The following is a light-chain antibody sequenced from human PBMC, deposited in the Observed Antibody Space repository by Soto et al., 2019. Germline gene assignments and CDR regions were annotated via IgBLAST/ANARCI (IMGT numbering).Light chain of an antibody. V-gene: IGLV1-40*01. CDR3: QSYDTSLSGYV. Sequence: VLTQPPSVSGAPGQRVTISCAGSSFNIGAGYDVHWYQQLPGAAPKLLIYDNTNRPSGVPDRFSGSKSGASASLAITGLQAEDEADYYCQSYDTSLSGYVFGTGTKVTVL. CDR1: SFNIGAGYD. J-gene: IGLJ1*01. CDR2: DNT.